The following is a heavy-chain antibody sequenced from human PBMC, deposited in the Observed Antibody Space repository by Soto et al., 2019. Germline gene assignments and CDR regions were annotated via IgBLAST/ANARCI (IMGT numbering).Heavy chain of an antibody. CDR1: GFTFSSYG. Sequence: QVQLVESGGGVVQPGRSLRLSCAASGFTFSSYGMHWVRQAPVKGLEWVAGIWYDGSNKYYADSVKGRFTISRDNSKNTLYLQMNSLRAEDTAVYYCARDDLRADYFEYLVQGTLVTVSS. CDR2: IWYDGSNK. CDR3: ARDDLRADYFEY. J-gene: IGHJ4*02. D-gene: IGHD6-25*01. V-gene: IGHV3-33*01.